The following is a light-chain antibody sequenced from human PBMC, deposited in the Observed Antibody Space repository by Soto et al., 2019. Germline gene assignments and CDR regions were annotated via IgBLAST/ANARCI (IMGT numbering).Light chain of an antibody. CDR2: AAS. CDR3: QQLNSYPPFT. Sequence: DIQLTQSPSFLSASVGDRVTITCRASQGISSYLAWYQQKPGKAPKLLIYAASTLQSGVPSRFSGSGSETEFTLTDSSLQPEDFATYYCQQLNSYPPFTFGPGTKVDI. J-gene: IGKJ3*01. CDR1: QGISSY. V-gene: IGKV1-9*01.